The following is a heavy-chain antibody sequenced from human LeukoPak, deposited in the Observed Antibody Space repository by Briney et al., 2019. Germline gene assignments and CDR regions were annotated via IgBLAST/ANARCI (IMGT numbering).Heavy chain of an antibody. CDR3: AKPTSKDVYGSGSYPDAFDI. D-gene: IGHD1-26*01. J-gene: IGHJ3*02. Sequence: PGGSLRLSCAASGFTFSSYAMNWVRQAPGKGLEWVSAISGSGANTYYADSVKGRFTISRDNSRNTLFLHMNSLRAEDTAVYYCAKPTSKDVYGSGSYPDAFDIWGQGTLVTVSS. CDR2: ISGSGANT. CDR1: GFTFSSYA. V-gene: IGHV3-23*01.